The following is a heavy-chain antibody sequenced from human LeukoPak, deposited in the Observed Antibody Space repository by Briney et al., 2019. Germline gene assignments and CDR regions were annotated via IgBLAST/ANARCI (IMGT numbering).Heavy chain of an antibody. D-gene: IGHD2-15*01. CDR1: GFTFSDYY. CDR3: AKDMLGYCSGGSCPGFDY. CDR2: IRYDGSNK. J-gene: IGHJ4*02. V-gene: IGHV3-30*02. Sequence: PGGSLRLSCAASGFTFSDYYMSWIRQAPGKGLEWVAFIRYDGSNKYYADSVKGRFTISRDNSKNTLYLQMNSLRAEDTAVYYCAKDMLGYCSGGSCPGFDYWGQGTLVTVSS.